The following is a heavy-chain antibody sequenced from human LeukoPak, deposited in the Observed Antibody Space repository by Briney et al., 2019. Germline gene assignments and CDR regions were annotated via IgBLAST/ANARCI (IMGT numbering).Heavy chain of an antibody. CDR2: IRYDGSNK. D-gene: IGHD1-26*01. CDR3: AKDFGRSGSYYIDY. Sequence: GGSLRLSCAASGFTFSSYGMHWVRQAPGKGLEWVAFIRYDGSNKYYADSVKGRFTISRDNSKNTLYLQMNSLRAEDTAVYYCAKDFGRSGSYYIDYWGQGTLVTVSS. J-gene: IGHJ4*02. V-gene: IGHV3-30*02. CDR1: GFTFSSYG.